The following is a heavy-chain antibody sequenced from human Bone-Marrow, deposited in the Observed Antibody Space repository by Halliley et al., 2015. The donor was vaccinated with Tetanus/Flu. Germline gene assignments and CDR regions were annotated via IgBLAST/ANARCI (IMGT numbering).Heavy chain of an antibody. CDR2: IYYSGST. Sequence: TLSLTCAVSGVSISSGGYYWSWIRQPPGKGLEWIGFIYYSGSTYYNPSLKSQIIISVDTSKNQFSLKLSSVTAADTAVYYCARILYVSSGYSLNYFDYWGQGTLVTVSS. J-gene: IGHJ4*02. D-gene: IGHD3-22*01. CDR3: ARILYVSSGYSLNYFDY. CDR1: GVSISSGGYY. V-gene: IGHV4-30-4*01.